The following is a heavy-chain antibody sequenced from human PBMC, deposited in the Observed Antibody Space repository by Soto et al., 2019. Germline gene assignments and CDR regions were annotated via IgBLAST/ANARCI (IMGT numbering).Heavy chain of an antibody. J-gene: IGHJ3*02. CDR2: IYYSGST. CDR3: RGSGRDAFDI. CDR1: GGSISSGGYY. D-gene: IGHD3-10*01. Sequence: SETLSLTCTVSGGSISSGGYYWSWIRQHPGKGLEWIGYIYYSGSTYYNTTLKSRVTISVDTSKNQFSLKLSSVTAADTAVYYCRGSGRDAFDIWGQGTMVTVSS. V-gene: IGHV4-31*03.